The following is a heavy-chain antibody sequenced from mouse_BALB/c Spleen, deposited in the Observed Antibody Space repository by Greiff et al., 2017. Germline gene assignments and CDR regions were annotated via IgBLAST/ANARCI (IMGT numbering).Heavy chain of an antibody. CDR3: ARLKGMYGNYDFDY. V-gene: IGHV1-80*01. CDR1: GYAFSSYW. Sequence: QVQLQQSGAELVRPGSSVKISCKASGYAFSSYWMNWVKQRPGQGLEWIGQIYPGDGDTNYNGKFKGKATLTADKSSSTAYMQLSSLTSEDSAVYCCARLKGMYGNYDFDYWGQGTTLTVSS. CDR2: IYPGDGDT. D-gene: IGHD2-10*02. J-gene: IGHJ2*01.